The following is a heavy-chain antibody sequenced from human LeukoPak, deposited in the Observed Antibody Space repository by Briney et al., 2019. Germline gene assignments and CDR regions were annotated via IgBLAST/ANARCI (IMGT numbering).Heavy chain of an antibody. CDR2: IYYSGST. CDR3: ARRMRYTMIVVDL. D-gene: IGHD3-22*01. Sequence: SETLPLTCTVSGGSISSSSYYWGWIRQPPGKGLEWIGSIYYSGSTYYNPSLKSRVTISVDTSKNQFSLKLSSVTAADTAVYYCARRMRYTMIVVDLWGQGTLVTVSS. J-gene: IGHJ5*02. CDR1: GGSISSSSYY. V-gene: IGHV4-39*01.